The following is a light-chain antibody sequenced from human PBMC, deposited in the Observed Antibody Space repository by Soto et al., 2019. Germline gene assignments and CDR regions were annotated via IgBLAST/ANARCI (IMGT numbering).Light chain of an antibody. CDR2: DAS. CDR3: QQRRSWPPTIS. V-gene: IGKV3-11*01. CDR1: QSVSTY. Sequence: EGVLTQSPATLYLSPGERGTLRCREIQSVSTYLAWYQQRPGQAPRLLIYDASYRATDIPPRFSGSGSGTDFTLTISSLEPEDFAVYYCQQRRSWPPTISFGQGIRLEIK. J-gene: IGKJ5*01.